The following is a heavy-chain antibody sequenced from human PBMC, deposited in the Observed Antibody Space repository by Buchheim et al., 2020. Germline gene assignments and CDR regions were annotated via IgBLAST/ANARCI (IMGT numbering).Heavy chain of an antibody. J-gene: IGHJ6*03. Sequence: QVQLVQSGAEVKKPGSSVKVSCKASGGTFSSYAISWVRQAPGQGLEWMGGIIPIFGTENYAQKFQGIVTITADKSTTTAYMELSSLRSEDTAVYYCARTPVVPAAIAYYYYYMDVWGKGTT. CDR3: ARTPVVPAAIAYYYYYMDV. D-gene: IGHD2-2*01. CDR1: GGTFSSYA. V-gene: IGHV1-69*06. CDR2: IIPIFGTE.